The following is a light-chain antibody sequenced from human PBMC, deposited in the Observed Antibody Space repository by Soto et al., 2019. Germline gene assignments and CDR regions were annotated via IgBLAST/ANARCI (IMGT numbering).Light chain of an antibody. CDR2: DAS. CDR1: QGIRND. Sequence: IQMTQSPSSVSASVGDRVTITCRASQGIRNDLCWYQQKPGKAPKLLIYDASSLQSGVPPRFSGSGSGTDFTLSINSLQPEDFATYYCQQTYSTPLTFGGGTKVDIK. V-gene: IGKV1-39*01. J-gene: IGKJ4*01. CDR3: QQTYSTPLT.